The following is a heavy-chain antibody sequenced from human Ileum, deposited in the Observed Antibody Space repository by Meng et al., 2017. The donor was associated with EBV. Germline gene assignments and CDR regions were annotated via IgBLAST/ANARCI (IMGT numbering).Heavy chain of an antibody. CDR1: GGSFSGYY. D-gene: IGHD4-17*01. CDR3: ARGHDYGDYASDY. V-gene: IGHV4-34*01. Sequence: QVQLQRVGAGLLKPSETLSLTCAVYGGSFSGYYWSWIREPPGKGLEWIGEINHSGSTNYNPSLKSRVTISVDTSKNQFSLKLCFVTAADTAVYYCARGHDYGDYASDYWGQGTLVTVSS. CDR2: INHSGST. J-gene: IGHJ4*02.